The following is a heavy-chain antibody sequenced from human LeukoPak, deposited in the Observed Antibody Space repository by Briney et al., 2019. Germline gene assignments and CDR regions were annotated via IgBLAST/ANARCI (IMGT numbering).Heavy chain of an antibody. CDR1: GFTFSSYA. Sequence: PGGSLRLSCAASGFTFSSYAMSWVRQAPGKGLELVSAISGSCGSTYYADSVKGRFTISRDNSKNTLYLQMNSLRAEDTAVYYCARDWNYYGSGSYSHKKTPDYFDYWGQGTLVTVSS. V-gene: IGHV3-23*01. J-gene: IGHJ4*02. CDR2: ISGSCGST. D-gene: IGHD3-10*01. CDR3: ARDWNYYGSGSYSHKKTPDYFDY.